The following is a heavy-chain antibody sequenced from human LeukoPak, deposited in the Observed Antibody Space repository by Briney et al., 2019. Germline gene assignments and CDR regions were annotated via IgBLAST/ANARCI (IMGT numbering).Heavy chain of an antibody. CDR1: GYTFTGYY. CDR3: ARVDGGATRDDY. D-gene: IGHD1-26*01. CDR2: INPNSGGT. Sequence: ASVKVSCKASGYTFTGYYMHWVRQAPGQGLEWMGWINPNSGGTNYAQKFQGRVTMTRDTSISTAYMELSRLRSDDTAVYYCARVDGGATRDDYWGQGTLVTVSS. V-gene: IGHV1-2*02. J-gene: IGHJ4*02.